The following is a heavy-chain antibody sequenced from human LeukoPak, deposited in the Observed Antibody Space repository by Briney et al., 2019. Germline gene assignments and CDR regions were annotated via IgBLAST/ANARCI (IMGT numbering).Heavy chain of an antibody. Sequence: GSLRLSCTTSGFTFGDYAMNWFRQAPGKGLEWVSFIRSKAYGGTTEYAASVKDRFTISRDDSKSIAYLQMSSLQTEDTAVYYCARGSLGYCSSTDCYYFDYWGQGSLVTVSS. J-gene: IGHJ4*02. V-gene: IGHV3-49*03. D-gene: IGHD2-2*01. CDR1: GFTFGDYA. CDR3: ARGSLGYCSSTDCYYFDY. CDR2: IRSKAYGGTT.